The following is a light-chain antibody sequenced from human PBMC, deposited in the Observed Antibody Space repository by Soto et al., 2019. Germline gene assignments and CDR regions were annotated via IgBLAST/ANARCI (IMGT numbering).Light chain of an antibody. CDR2: GAS. CDR1: QSVRDN. J-gene: IGKJ4*01. CDR3: QQYDNWPLN. V-gene: IGKV3-15*01. Sequence: EVVMTQSPATLSVSPGERATLSCRTSQSVRDNLAWYQQKPGQAPRLLVYGASTRATGIPARFSGSGSGTEFTLTISSLQSEDFAVYYCQQYDNWPLNLGGVTKVAI.